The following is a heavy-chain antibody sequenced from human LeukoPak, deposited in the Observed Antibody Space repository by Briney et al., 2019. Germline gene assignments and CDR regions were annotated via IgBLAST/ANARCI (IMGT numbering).Heavy chain of an antibody. V-gene: IGHV3-21*01. CDR1: GFTFRSYT. J-gene: IGHJ6*02. Sequence: GGSLRLSCAASGFTFRSYTMSWVRQAPGKGLEWVSSISSSSSYIYYADSVKGRFTISRDNAKNSLYLQMNSLRAEDTAVYYCARDRFEAADSKPPPYYYYGMDVWGQGTTVTVSS. CDR3: ARDRFEAADSKPPPYYYYGMDV. CDR2: ISSSSSYI. D-gene: IGHD6-13*01.